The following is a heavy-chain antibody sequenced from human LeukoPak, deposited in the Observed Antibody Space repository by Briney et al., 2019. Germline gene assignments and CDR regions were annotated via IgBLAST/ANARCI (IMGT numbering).Heavy chain of an antibody. CDR1: DGSIRTYY. D-gene: IGHD3-22*01. V-gene: IGHV4-59*01. J-gene: IGHJ4*02. Sequence: SETLSPTCSVSDGSIRTYYWSWIRQSPGQGLEWIGNIYYRGDINYNPSLKSRVIISIDTSKNQFSLKVTSLTAADTAVYYCARGPYYYDSSGYYPLVDYWGQGTLVTVSS. CDR2: IYYRGDI. CDR3: ARGPYYYDSSGYYPLVDY.